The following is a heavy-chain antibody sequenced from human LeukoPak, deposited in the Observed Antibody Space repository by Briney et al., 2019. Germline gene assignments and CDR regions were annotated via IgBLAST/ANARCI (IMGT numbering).Heavy chain of an antibody. J-gene: IGHJ4*02. D-gene: IGHD2/OR15-2a*01. Sequence: SVKVSCKASGGTFSSYAISWVRQAPGQGLEWMGGIIPIFGTANYAQKFQGRVTITADKSTSTAYMELSSLRAEDTAVYYCASGEKYWDSWFDYWGQGTLVTVSS. CDR2: IIPIFGTA. V-gene: IGHV1-69*06. CDR1: GGTFSSYA. CDR3: ASGEKYWDSWFDY.